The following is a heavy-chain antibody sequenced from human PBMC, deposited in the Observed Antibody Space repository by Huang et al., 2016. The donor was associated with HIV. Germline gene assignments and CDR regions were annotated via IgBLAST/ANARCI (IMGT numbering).Heavy chain of an antibody. Sequence: QVQLVQSGAEVKKPGASVKVSCEASNYNFGSHGISWVRQAPGKGREWMGWIRVYNGDKKYAQKFQGRVTMTRETSTRTAYMELTSLGFDDTAVYYCARSGFGVVITTTLDYYYMDVWGTGTTVTVSS. J-gene: IGHJ6*03. V-gene: IGHV1-18*01. D-gene: IGHD3-3*01. CDR2: IRVYNGDK. CDR1: NYNFGSHG. CDR3: ARSGFGVVITTTLDYYYMDV.